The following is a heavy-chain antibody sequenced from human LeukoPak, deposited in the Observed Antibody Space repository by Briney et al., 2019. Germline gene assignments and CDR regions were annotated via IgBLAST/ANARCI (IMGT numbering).Heavy chain of an antibody. CDR3: ASALRYNWNYDHPGYFDY. D-gene: IGHD1-7*01. CDR2: IYHSGST. CDR1: GGSISSGGYS. J-gene: IGHJ4*02. Sequence: PSETLSLTCAVSGGSISSGGYSWSWIRQPPGKGLEWIGYIYHSGSTNYNPSLKSRVTISVDTSKNQFSLKLSSVTAADTAVYYCASALRYNWNYDHPGYFDYWGQGTLVTVSS. V-gene: IGHV4-30-2*02.